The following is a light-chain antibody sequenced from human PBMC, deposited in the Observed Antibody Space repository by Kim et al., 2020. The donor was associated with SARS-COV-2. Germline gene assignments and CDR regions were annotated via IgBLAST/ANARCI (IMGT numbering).Light chain of an antibody. Sequence: SITISCTGTSSDVGGYNYVSWYQQHPGKAPKLMIYDVSNRPSGVSNRFSGSKSGNTASLTISGLQAEDEADYYCSSYTSSSIPWVFGGGTQLTVL. CDR1: SSDVGGYNY. CDR3: SSYTSSSIPWV. CDR2: DVS. J-gene: IGLJ3*02. V-gene: IGLV2-14*03.